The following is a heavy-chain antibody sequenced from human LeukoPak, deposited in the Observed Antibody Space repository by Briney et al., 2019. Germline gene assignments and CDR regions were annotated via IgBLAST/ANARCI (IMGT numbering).Heavy chain of an antibody. CDR3: ARGPRITVVRGGQWYCYMDV. D-gene: IGHD3-10*01. CDR1: GYTFTGYY. J-gene: IGHJ6*03. Sequence: ASVKVSCKASGYTFTGYYMHWVRQAPGQGLEWMGWINPNSGGTNYAQKFHGRLTMTSDTSISTGYMELSRLRSEDTAVYYCARGPRITVVRGGQWYCYMDVWGKGPTVTISS. CDR2: INPNSGGT. V-gene: IGHV1-2*02.